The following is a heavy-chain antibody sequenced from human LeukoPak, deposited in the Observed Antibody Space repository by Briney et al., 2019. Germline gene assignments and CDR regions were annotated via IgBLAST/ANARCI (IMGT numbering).Heavy chain of an antibody. V-gene: IGHV1-69*04. CDR2: IIPILGIA. CDR1: GYTFSSYA. D-gene: IGHD3-3*01. Sequence: ASVKVSCKASGYTFSSYAISWVRQAPGQGLEWMGRIIPILGIANYAQKFQGRVTITADKSTSTAYMELSSLRSEDTAVYYCARTTIFGVVPLDYWGQGTLVTVSS. CDR3: ARTTIFGVVPLDY. J-gene: IGHJ4*02.